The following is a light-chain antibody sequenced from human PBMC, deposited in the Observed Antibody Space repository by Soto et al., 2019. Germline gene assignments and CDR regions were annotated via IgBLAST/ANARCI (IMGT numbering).Light chain of an antibody. Sequence: DIQMTQSPSSLSASVGDRVTITCRASQDISNYLAWYQQKPGEVPKLLIYAASTLQKGVQSRFSGGGSGTLFNLTISSLQPDDVATYYCQKYNSAPKTFGRGTRLEIK. CDR1: QDISNY. V-gene: IGKV1-27*01. J-gene: IGKJ2*01. CDR3: QKYNSAPKT. CDR2: AAS.